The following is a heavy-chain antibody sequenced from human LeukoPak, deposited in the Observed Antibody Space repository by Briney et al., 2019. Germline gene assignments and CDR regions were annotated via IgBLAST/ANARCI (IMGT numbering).Heavy chain of an antibody. CDR1: GFTFSSDG. J-gene: IGHJ4*02. CDR2: IWYDGSNK. V-gene: IGHV3-33*06. D-gene: IGHD3-16*01. Sequence: GGSLRLSCAASGFTFSSDGMHWVRQAPAKGLEWVAVIWYDGSNKYYADSVKGRFTISRDNSKNTLYLQMNSLRAEDTAVYYCAKGMYDYVWGSYEPAFDYWGQGTLVTVSS. CDR3: AKGMYDYVWGSYEPAFDY.